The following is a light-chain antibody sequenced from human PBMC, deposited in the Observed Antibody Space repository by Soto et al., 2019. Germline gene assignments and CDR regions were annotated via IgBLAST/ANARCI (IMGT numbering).Light chain of an antibody. J-gene: IGKJ2*01. CDR1: QSVTNW. V-gene: IGKV1-5*01. Sequence: DIQMTQSPSTLSASVGDRVTITCRASQSVTNWLAWYQQKPGKAPNLLIYDTSRLQSGIPSRFSGSGSGTEFPLTISSLQPDDFATYYCQQYTTYPYTLGQGTKLEIK. CDR3: QQYTTYPYT. CDR2: DTS.